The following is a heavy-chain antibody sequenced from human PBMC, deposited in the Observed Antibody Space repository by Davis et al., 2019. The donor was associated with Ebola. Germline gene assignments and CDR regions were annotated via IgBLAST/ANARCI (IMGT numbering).Heavy chain of an antibody. V-gene: IGHV3-33*01. CDR2: IWHDGNKK. Sequence: GGSLRLSCIASGFTFGEYAVNWVRQAPGKGLEWAAAIWHDGNKKFYGDSVKGRFTISRDNAKNTLYLQVNALRVDDTAVYYCARDELGYCDSSNCYAGSFDIWGRGTMVTISS. D-gene: IGHD2-2*01. J-gene: IGHJ3*02. CDR3: ARDELGYCDSSNCYAGSFDI. CDR1: GFTFGEYA.